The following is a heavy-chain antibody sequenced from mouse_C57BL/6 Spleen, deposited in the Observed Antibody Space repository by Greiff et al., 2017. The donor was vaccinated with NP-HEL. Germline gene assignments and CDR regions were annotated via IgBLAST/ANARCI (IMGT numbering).Heavy chain of an antibody. CDR2: IWWDDDK. Sequence: QVTLKECGPGILQPSQTLSLTCSFSGFSLSTFGIGVGWIRQPSGKGLEWLAHIWWDDDKYYNPALKSRLTISKDTSKNQVFLKIANVDTADTATYYCARQAIYYGSSYVPSFDYWGQGTTLTVSS. V-gene: IGHV8-8*01. CDR1: GFSLSTFGIG. J-gene: IGHJ2*01. D-gene: IGHD1-1*01. CDR3: ARQAIYYGSSYVPSFDY.